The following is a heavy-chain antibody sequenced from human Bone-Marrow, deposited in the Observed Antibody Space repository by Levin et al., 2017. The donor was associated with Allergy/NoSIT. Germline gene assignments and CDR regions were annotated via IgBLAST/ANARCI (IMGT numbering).Heavy chain of an antibody. CDR1: GGSISSYY. J-gene: IGHJ4*02. D-gene: IGHD4-23*01. CDR2: IYYSGST. CDR3: AREAGGYLDY. V-gene: IGHV4-59*01. Sequence: GSLRLSCTVSGGSISSYYWSWIRQPPGKGLEWIGYIYYSGSTNYNPSLKSRVTISVDTSKNQFSLKLSSVTAADTAVYYCAREAGGYLDYWGQGTLVTVSS.